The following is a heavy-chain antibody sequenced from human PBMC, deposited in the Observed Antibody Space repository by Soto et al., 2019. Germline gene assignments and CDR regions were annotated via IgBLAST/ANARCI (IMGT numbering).Heavy chain of an antibody. Sequence: QVQLVQSGAEVKKPGASVKVSCKASGYTFTSYDINWVRQATGQGLEWMGWMNPNSGNTGYAQKFQGRVTMTRNTSISTAYMELSSLRSEDTAVYYCARDYGAYAGGGYYYYGMDVWGQGTTVTVSS. CDR3: ARDYGAYAGGGYYYYGMDV. CDR1: GYTFTSYD. V-gene: IGHV1-8*01. D-gene: IGHD4-17*01. J-gene: IGHJ6*02. CDR2: MNPNSGNT.